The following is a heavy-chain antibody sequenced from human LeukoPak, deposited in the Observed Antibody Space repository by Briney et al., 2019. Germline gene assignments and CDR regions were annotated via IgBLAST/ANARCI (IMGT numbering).Heavy chain of an antibody. V-gene: IGHV3-74*01. CDR3: ARNGEYCSSTSCGDY. D-gene: IGHD2-2*01. J-gene: IGHJ4*02. CDR2: INNDGSGT. Sequence: PGGSLRLSCAASGFTFSSYWMHWVRQAPGKGPVWVSRINNDGSGTTYADSVKGRFTISRDDAKNTLYLQMNSLRAEDTAVYYCARNGEYCSSTSCGDYWGQGTLVTVSS. CDR1: GFTFSSYW.